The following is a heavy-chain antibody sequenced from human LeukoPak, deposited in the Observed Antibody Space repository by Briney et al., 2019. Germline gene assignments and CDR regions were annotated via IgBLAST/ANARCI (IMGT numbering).Heavy chain of an antibody. J-gene: IGHJ4*02. Sequence: TGGSLRLSCAASGFTVSSNYMSWVRQAPGKGLEWVSVIYSGGSTYYADSVKGRFTISRDNSKNTLYLQMNSLRDEDTAVYYCARETPYYLGDYWGQGTLVTVSS. V-gene: IGHV3-53*01. D-gene: IGHD2-8*01. CDR3: ARETPYYLGDY. CDR1: GFTVSSNY. CDR2: IYSGGST.